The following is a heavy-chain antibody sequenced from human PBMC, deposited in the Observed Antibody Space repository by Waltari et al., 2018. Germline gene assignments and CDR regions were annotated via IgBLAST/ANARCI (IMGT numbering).Heavy chain of an antibody. CDR3: ARGFNGPFDY. Sequence: EVQLVESGGGLVQPGGSLRLSCAASGFTFSSYAMHWVRQATGKGLEWVSAIGTAGDTYYPGSVKGRFTISRENAKNSLYLQMNNLRVGDTAVYYCARGFNGPFDYWAREPWSPSPQ. V-gene: IGHV3-13*01. CDR2: IGTAGDT. J-gene: IGHJ4*02. CDR1: GFTFSSYA.